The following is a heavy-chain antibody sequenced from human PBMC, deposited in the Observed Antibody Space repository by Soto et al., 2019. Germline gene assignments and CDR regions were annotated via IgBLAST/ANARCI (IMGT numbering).Heavy chain of an antibody. D-gene: IGHD5-18*01. Sequence: LSCAASGFTFSSYAMHWVRQAPGKGLEWVAVISYDGSNKYYADSVKGRFTISRDNSKNTLYLQMNSLRAEDTAVYYCARDLRRGYSYGYLFDYWGQGTLVTVSS. CDR1: GFTFSSYA. CDR2: ISYDGSNK. J-gene: IGHJ4*02. CDR3: ARDLRRGYSYGYLFDY. V-gene: IGHV3-30-3*01.